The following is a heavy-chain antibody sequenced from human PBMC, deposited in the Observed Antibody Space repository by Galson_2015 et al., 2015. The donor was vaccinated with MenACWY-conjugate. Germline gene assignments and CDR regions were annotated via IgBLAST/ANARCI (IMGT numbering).Heavy chain of an antibody. CDR1: GFTFSSYT. J-gene: IGHJ4*02. D-gene: IGHD2/OR15-2a*01. CDR2: MSYDGSNK. CDR3: ARRTGSTLFQGITLYYFDY. Sequence: SLRLSCAASGFTFSSYTMHWVRQAPGKGLEWVAVMSYDGSNKYYADSVKGRFTISRDNSKNTLYLQMDSLRSEDTAMYSCARRTGSTLFQGITLYYFDYWGQGAQVTVSS. V-gene: IGHV3-30*01.